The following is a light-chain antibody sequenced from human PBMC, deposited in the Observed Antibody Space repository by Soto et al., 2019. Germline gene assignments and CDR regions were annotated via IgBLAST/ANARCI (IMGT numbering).Light chain of an antibody. V-gene: IGKV3-20*01. CDR3: RQYGSSPSYT. CDR2: GAS. J-gene: IGKJ2*01. Sequence: EIVLTQSPGTLSLSPGARATLSCRASQSVSSSSYLAWYQQTPGQAPRLLIYGASSRATGIPDRFSGSGSATDFTLTISRLEPEDFAVYYCRQYGSSPSYTFGQGTKLEIK. CDR1: QSVSSSSY.